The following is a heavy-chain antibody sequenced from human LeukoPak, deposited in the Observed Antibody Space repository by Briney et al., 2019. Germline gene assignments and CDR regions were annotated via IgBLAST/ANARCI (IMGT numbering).Heavy chain of an antibody. CDR1: GGSISTYY. V-gene: IGHV4-59*08. J-gene: IGHJ6*04. CDR3: ARQGGWFSRFTDV. CDR2: IYYSGTT. Sequence: SETLSLTCTVSGGSISTYYWNWIRQPPGKGLEWIGYIYYSGTTNYNPSLKSRVTISVDTSKNQFSLKLSSVTAADTAVYYCARQGGWFSRFTDVWGKGTTVTISS. D-gene: IGHD6-19*01.